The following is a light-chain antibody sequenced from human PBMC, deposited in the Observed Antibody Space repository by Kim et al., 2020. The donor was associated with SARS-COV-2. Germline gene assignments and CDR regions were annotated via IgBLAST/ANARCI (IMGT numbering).Light chain of an antibody. CDR2: ENK. CDR1: RRGIASNY. J-gene: IGLJ3*02. CDR3: QSDDRSSKV. V-gene: IGLV6-57*03. Sequence: GKTVTISCTRNRRGIASNYVQLYQQRPGSAPNIVIYENKYRPSGVPERFSGSIDSSSKSASITISGLKTEDEGDYYCQSDDRSSKVFSGGTQLTVL.